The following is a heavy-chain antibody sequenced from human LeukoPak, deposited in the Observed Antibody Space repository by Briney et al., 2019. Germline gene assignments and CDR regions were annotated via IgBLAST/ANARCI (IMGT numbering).Heavy chain of an antibody. V-gene: IGHV3-64D*06. CDR2: ISRNGGST. CDR3: VKESGFMVAPNSAFDI. Sequence: GGSLRLSCSASGFAFNSYPVHWVRQAPGKGLEYVSGISRNGGSTYYADSVKGRFTISRDNSENTLYLQMSSLRAEDTAVYYCVKESGFMVAPNSAFDIWGQGTMVTVSS. J-gene: IGHJ3*02. CDR1: GFAFNSYP. D-gene: IGHD4/OR15-4a*01.